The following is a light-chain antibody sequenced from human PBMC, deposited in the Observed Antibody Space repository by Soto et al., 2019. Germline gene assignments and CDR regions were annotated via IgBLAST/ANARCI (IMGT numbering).Light chain of an antibody. V-gene: IGKV3-20*01. CDR3: QQYGSSPRT. J-gene: IGKJ1*01. Sequence: EIVLTQSPGTLSLSPGERATLSCRASQTISINYLAWYQQKPGQAPRLVIYGASSRAAGIPDRFSGRGSGTDFTLTISRLEPEDFAVYYCQQYGSSPRTFGQGTKVDI. CDR2: GAS. CDR1: QTISINY.